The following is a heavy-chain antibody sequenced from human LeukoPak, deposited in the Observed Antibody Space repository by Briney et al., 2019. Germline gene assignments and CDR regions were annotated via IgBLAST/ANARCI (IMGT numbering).Heavy chain of an antibody. CDR1: GYSFTGYF. D-gene: IGHD3-16*01. CDR2: INPNNGLT. CDR3: ARAWGSLYYFDH. J-gene: IGHJ4*02. V-gene: IGHV1-2*02. Sequence: ASVKVSCKASGYSFTGYFLHWVRQAPGQGLEWMGWINPNNGLTNYTQKFKGRVTMTRDTSSATGHMELNRLTSDDTAVFYCARAWGSLYYFDHWGQGTLVTVSS.